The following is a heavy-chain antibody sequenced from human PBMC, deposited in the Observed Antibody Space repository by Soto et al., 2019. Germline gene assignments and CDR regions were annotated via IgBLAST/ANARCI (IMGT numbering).Heavy chain of an antibody. CDR1: GFTFSSYW. J-gene: IGHJ4*02. Sequence: GGSLRLSCAASGFTFSSYWMSWVRQAPGKGLEWVANIKQDGSEKYYVDSVKGRFTISRDNAKNSLYLQMNSLRAEDTAVYYCARCYSSSWYESQTFDYWGQGTLVTVSS. V-gene: IGHV3-7*05. CDR2: IKQDGSEK. CDR3: ARCYSSSWYESQTFDY. D-gene: IGHD6-13*01.